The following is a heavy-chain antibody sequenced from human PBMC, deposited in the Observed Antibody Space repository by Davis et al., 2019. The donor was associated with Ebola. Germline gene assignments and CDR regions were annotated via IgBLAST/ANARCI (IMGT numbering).Heavy chain of an antibody. CDR3: ARNTQFADSWWYFDY. CDR2: IDWDDDK. V-gene: IGHV2-70*04. J-gene: IGHJ4*02. CDR1: GFSLNTHGMR. D-gene: IGHD2-15*01. Sequence: SGPTLVKPTQTLTLTCTFSGFSLNTHGMRVSWVRQPPGKALEWLACIDWDDDKFYSTSLRTRLTISKDTSINQVVLTMTDVNPADTATYFCARNTQFADSWWYFDYWGQGALVTVSS.